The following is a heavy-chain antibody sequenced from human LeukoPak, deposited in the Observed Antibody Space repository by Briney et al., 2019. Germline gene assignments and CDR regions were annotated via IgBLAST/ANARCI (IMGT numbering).Heavy chain of an antibody. CDR2: IYTSGST. CDR1: GGSISSYY. Sequence: SETLSLTCTVSGGSISSYYWSWIRQPAGKGLEWIGRIYTSGSTNYNPSLKGRVTMSVDTSKNQFSLKLSSVTAVDTAVYYCARGQGSSYNWNYGFDYWGQGTLVTVSS. J-gene: IGHJ4*02. V-gene: IGHV4-4*07. CDR3: ARGQGSSYNWNYGFDY. D-gene: IGHD1-7*01.